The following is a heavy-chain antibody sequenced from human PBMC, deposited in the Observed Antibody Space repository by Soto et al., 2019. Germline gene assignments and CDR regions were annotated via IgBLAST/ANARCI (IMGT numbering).Heavy chain of an antibody. V-gene: IGHV3-74*01. J-gene: IGHJ4*02. D-gene: IGHD3-16*02. Sequence: GGSLRLSCSASGFTFDSYWMHWVRQAPGKGLVWVSRINSDGSTTTYADSVKGRFTISRDNAKNTLYLQMNSLRAEDTAVYYCARRITFGGVFGYWGQGTLVTVSS. CDR2: INSDGSTT. CDR3: ARRITFGGVFGY. CDR1: GFTFDSYW.